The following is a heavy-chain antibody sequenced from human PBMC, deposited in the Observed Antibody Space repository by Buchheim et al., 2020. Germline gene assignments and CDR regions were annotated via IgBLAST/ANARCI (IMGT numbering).Heavy chain of an antibody. D-gene: IGHD3-3*01. Sequence: QVQLQQWGAGLLKPSETLSLTCAVYGGSFSGYYWSWIRQPPGKGLEWMGEINHSGSTNYNPSLKSRVTISVDTSKNKFSLQLSSVTAADTAVYYCARGGGQNDYDFWSGYYGGYGMDVWGQGTT. CDR3: ARGGGQNDYDFWSGYYGGYGMDV. V-gene: IGHV4-34*01. CDR2: INHSGST. J-gene: IGHJ6*02. CDR1: GGSFSGYY.